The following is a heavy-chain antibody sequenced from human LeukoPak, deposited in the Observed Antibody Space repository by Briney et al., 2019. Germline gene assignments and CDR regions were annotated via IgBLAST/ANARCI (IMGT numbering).Heavy chain of an antibody. CDR1: GFTFSNYA. J-gene: IGHJ5*02. CDR2: ISGSGGST. CDR3: AKDPNNGYDFLNLFDP. Sequence: GGSLRLSCAASGFTFSNYAMSWVRQAPGKGLEWVSAISGSGGSTYYADSVKGRFTISRDNSKNTLYLQMNSLRAEDTAVYYCAKDPNNGYDFLNLFDPWGQGTLVTVSS. D-gene: IGHD5-12*01. V-gene: IGHV3-23*01.